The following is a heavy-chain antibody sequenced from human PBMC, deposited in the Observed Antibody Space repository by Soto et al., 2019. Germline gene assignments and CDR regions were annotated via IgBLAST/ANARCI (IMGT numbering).Heavy chain of an antibody. D-gene: IGHD3-3*01. CDR1: GFTFSSYG. CDR2: IWYDGSNK. CDR3: ARAFYDFWSGFRIDAFDI. V-gene: IGHV3-33*01. J-gene: IGHJ3*02. Sequence: GGSLRLSCAASGFTFSSYGMHWVRQAPGKGLEWVAVIWYDGSNKYYADSVKGRFTISRDNSKNTLYLQMNSLRAEDTAVYYCARAFYDFWSGFRIDAFDIWGQGTMVTVSS.